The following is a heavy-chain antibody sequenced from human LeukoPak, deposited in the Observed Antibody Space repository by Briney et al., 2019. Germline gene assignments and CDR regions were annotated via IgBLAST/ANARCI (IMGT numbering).Heavy chain of an antibody. CDR1: GFTFSSNW. V-gene: IGHV3-74*01. Sequence: GGSLRLSCAASGFTFSSNWMHWVRQAPGKGLVWVSRINEDGSTTNYADSVKGRFTISRDNSKNTLYLQMNSLRAEDTAVYYCARGGSIAVAGTFDYWGQGTLVTVSS. CDR3: ARGGSIAVAGTFDY. CDR2: INEDGSTT. J-gene: IGHJ4*02. D-gene: IGHD6-19*01.